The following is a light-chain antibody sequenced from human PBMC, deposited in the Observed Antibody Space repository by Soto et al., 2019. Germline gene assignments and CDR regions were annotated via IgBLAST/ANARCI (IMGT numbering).Light chain of an antibody. V-gene: IGLV2-8*01. J-gene: IGLJ2*01. CDR3: SSYAGSQEV. Sequence: QSVLTQPPSASGSPGQSVTISCTGTSSDVGCYNYVSWYQHHPGKAPKLMIYEGSKRPSGVPDPFSGSKSGNTASLTVSGLQAEDEADYYCSSYAGSQEVFGGGTKLTVL. CDR2: EGS. CDR1: SSDVGCYNY.